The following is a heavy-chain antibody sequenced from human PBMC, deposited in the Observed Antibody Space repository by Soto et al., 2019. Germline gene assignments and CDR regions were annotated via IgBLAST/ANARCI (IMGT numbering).Heavy chain of an antibody. CDR2: IYYSGST. CDR1: GGSISSGGYY. V-gene: IGHV4-31*03. J-gene: IGHJ6*02. CDR3: ASYTSGYYYGMDV. Sequence: PSETLSLTCSVSGGSISSGGYYWSWIRQHPGKGLEWIGYIYYSGSTYYNPSLKSRVTISVDTSKNQFSLKLSSVTAADTAVYYCASYTSGYYYGMDVWGQGTTVTVSS.